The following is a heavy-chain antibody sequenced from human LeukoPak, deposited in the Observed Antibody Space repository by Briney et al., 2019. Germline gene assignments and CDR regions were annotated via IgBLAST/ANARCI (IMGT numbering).Heavy chain of an antibody. CDR1: GYTFTSYG. Sequence: ASVKVSCKASGYTFTSYGISWVRQAPGQGLEWMGWISAYNGNTNYAQKLQGRVTMTTDTSTSTAYMELRSLRSDDTAVYYCARDCSSTSCYIKLVYWGQGTLVTASS. J-gene: IGHJ4*02. CDR2: ISAYNGNT. D-gene: IGHD2-2*02. CDR3: ARDCSSTSCYIKLVY. V-gene: IGHV1-18*01.